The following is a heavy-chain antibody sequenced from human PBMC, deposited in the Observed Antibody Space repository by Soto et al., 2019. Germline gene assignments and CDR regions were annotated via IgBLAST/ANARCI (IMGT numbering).Heavy chain of an antibody. CDR1: GFTFSSYG. CDR2: ISYDGSNK. Sequence: QVQLVESGGGVVQPGRSLRLSCAASGFTFSSYGMHWVRQAPGKGLEWVAVISYDGSNKYYADSVKGRFTISRDNSKNTLYLQMNSLRAEDTAVYYCAGGERIWGQGTLVTVSS. V-gene: IGHV3-30*03. J-gene: IGHJ4*02. CDR3: AGGERI.